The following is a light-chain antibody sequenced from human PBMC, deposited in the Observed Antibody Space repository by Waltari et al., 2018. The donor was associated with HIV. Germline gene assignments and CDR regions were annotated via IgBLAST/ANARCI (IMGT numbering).Light chain of an antibody. CDR2: DAS. CDR3: QQHSNWPLIT. CDR1: QSVNSY. Sequence: VLTQSPVTLSASPGERVTLSCRASQSVNSYLSWYQQKSGQAPRLLIYDASKRATGIPARFSGTGSGTDFTLTISSLEPEDFAVYFCQQHSNWPLITFGPGSTVDV. J-gene: IGKJ3*01. V-gene: IGKV3-11*01.